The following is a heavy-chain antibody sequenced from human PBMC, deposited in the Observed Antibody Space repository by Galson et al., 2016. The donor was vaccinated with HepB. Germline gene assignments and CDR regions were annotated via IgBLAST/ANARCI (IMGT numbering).Heavy chain of an antibody. CDR1: GYNFSSYR. D-gene: IGHD1-26*01. CDR2: ISGYNGNT. V-gene: IGHV1-18*01. Sequence: SVKVSCKASGYNFSSYRISWVRQAPGQRPEWMGWISGYNGNTDYAQKFQGRVTMTTDTSTSTAYMDLRSLRSNDTGVYYCARVVGPIRRQMDVWGQGTTVTVSS. J-gene: IGHJ6*02. CDR3: ARVVGPIRRQMDV.